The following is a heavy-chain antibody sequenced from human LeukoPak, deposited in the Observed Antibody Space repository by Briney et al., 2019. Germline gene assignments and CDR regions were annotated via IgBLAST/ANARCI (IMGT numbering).Heavy chain of an antibody. V-gene: IGHV3-64*01. D-gene: IGHD3-22*01. CDR2: ISSNGGST. CDR1: GFTFSSYV. J-gene: IGHJ4*02. CDR3: ARGGQSKYDSSGYLNYFDY. Sequence: PGGSLRLSCAASGFTFSSYVMYWGRQAPGKGLEYVSSISSNGGSTCYANSVKGRFTISRDNSKNTLYLQMGSLRAEDMAVYYCARGGQSKYDSSGYLNYFDYWGQGTLVTVSS.